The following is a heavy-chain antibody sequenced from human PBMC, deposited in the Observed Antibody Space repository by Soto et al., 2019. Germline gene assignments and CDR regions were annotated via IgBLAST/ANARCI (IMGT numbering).Heavy chain of an antibody. CDR3: ARGWIMSIGPEY. CDR1: GFTFSSYG. Sequence: GGSLRLSCVASGFTFSSYGMHWVRQAPGKGLEWVALIWYDEGTEYYADSVKGRFTISRDNSKNTLYLQMNSLRVEDTAVYYCARGWIMSIGPEYWGQGTLVTVS. D-gene: IGHD2-2*03. CDR2: IWYDEGTE. V-gene: IGHV3-33*08. J-gene: IGHJ4*02.